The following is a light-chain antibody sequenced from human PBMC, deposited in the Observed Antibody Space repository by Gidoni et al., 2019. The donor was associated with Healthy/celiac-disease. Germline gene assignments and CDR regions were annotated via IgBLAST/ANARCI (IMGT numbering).Light chain of an antibody. V-gene: IGLV1-51*01. CDR2: VNN. CDR3: GAWDGSLSAVV. CDR1: SSNIGNNF. Sequence: QSVLTQPPPLAAAHRQKATISCSGSSSNIGNNFVSWYQQLPGTAPKLLIFVNNKRPSGIPDRFSGSKSGTSATLGITGLQTGDEADYYCGAWDGSLSAVVFGGGTKLTVL. J-gene: IGLJ2*01.